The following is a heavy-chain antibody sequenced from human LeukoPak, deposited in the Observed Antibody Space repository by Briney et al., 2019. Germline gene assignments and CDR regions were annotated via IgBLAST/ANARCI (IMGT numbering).Heavy chain of an antibody. CDR2: IDSVDGA. V-gene: IGHV3-53*01. Sequence: GGSLRLSCAASGFIVSSNYMSWVRQAPGKGLEWVSVIDSVDGAYYADSVKGRFIISRDNSKNTLYLQMNSLRAEDTAVYYCARGGMVATIENWGQGTLVTVSS. CDR1: GFIVSSNY. CDR3: ARGGMVATIEN. J-gene: IGHJ4*02. D-gene: IGHD5-12*01.